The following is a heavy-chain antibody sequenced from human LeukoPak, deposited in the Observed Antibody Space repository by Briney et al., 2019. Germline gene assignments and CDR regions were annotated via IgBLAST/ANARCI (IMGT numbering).Heavy chain of an antibody. CDR3: ARGYDISTGSHAFDI. CDR2: INHSGST. J-gene: IGHJ3*02. V-gene: IGHV4-34*01. CDR1: GGSFSGYY. D-gene: IGHD3-9*01. Sequence: SETLSLTCAVYGGSFSGYYWSWIRQPPGKGLEWIGEINHSGSTNYNPSLKSRVTISVDTSKNQFSLKLSSVTAADTAVYYCARGYDISTGSHAFDIWGQGTMVTVSS.